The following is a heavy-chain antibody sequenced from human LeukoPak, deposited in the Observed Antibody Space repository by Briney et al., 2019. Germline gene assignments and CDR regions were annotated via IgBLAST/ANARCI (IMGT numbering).Heavy chain of an antibody. CDR3: ARHWGCSSTSCYVYYYYMDV. J-gene: IGHJ6*03. Sequence: SETLSLTCTVSGGSISSYYWSWIRQPPGRGLEWIGYICYSGSTNYNPSLKSRVTISVDTSKNQFSLKLSSVTAADTAVYYCARHWGCSSTSCYVYYYYMDVWGKGTTVTVSS. CDR2: ICYSGST. CDR1: GGSISSYY. V-gene: IGHV4-59*08. D-gene: IGHD2-2*01.